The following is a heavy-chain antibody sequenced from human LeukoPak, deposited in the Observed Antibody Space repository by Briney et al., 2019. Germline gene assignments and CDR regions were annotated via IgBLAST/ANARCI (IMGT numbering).Heavy chain of an antibody. V-gene: IGHV4-34*01. Sequence: SETLSLTCGVSGGSFSGNYWSWIRQPPGKGLEWIGEINPSGGTNYNPSLKSRVSISLDMSKSQVSLKLTSVTAADTAVYYCARRISMVVVFKGAFDIWGQGTMVTVSS. J-gene: IGHJ3*02. D-gene: IGHD3-22*01. CDR2: INPSGGT. CDR1: GGSFSGNY. CDR3: ARRISMVVVFKGAFDI.